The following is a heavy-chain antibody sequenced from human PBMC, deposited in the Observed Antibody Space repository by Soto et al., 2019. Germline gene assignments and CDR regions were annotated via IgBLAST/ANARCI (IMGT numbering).Heavy chain of an antibody. J-gene: IGHJ4*02. CDR1: GGSVSSGSYY. CDR2: IYYSGST. D-gene: IGHD5-18*01. CDR3: ARGMGVVYTAMLGIDY. Sequence: NPSETLSLTCTVSGGSVSSGSYYWSWVRQPPGKGLEWIGYIYYSGSTNYNPSLKSRVTISVDTSKNQFSLKLSSVTAADTAVYYCARGMGVVYTAMLGIDYWGQGTLVTVSS. V-gene: IGHV4-61*01.